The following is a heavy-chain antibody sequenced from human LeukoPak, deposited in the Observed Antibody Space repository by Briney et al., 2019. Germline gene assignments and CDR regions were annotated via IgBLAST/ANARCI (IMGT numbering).Heavy chain of an antibody. V-gene: IGHV3-48*02. CDR3: ASRTAARFYYFDY. Sequence: GGSLRLSCAASGFTFSSYSMNWVRQAPGKGLEWVSYISSGSSDIYYADSVKGRFTVSRDNAKNSLYLQMNSLRDEDTAVYYCASRTAARFYYFDYWGQGTLVTVSS. CDR2: ISSGSSDI. D-gene: IGHD6-6*01. CDR1: GFTFSSYS. J-gene: IGHJ4*02.